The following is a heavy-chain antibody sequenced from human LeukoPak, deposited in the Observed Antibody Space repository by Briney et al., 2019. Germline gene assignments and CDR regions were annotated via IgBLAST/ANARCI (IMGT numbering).Heavy chain of an antibody. D-gene: IGHD2-2*01. CDR1: GFTFNIYT. V-gene: IGHV3-21*01. Sequence: PGGSLRLSCAASGFTFNIYTRNWVRQSPGKGQEWVSSISSSSSNLYYADSVKGRFTISRDNAKNSLYLQMNSLRAEDTAVYYCARVAGYCGSTSNCYSDYWGQGTLVTVSS. J-gene: IGHJ4*02. CDR3: ARVAGYCGSTSNCYSDY. CDR2: ISSSSSNL.